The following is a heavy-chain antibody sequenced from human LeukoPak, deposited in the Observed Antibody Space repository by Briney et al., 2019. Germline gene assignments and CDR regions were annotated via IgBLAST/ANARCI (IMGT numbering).Heavy chain of an antibody. J-gene: IGHJ4*02. CDR3: AQIGGGVYDSSGYYSDY. D-gene: IGHD3-22*01. V-gene: IGHV1-58*01. CDR2: IVVGSGNT. CDR1: GFTFTSSA. Sequence: SVKVSCKASGFTFTSSAVQWVRQARGQRLEWIGWIVVGSGNTNYAQKFQERVTITRDMSTSTAYMELSSLRSGDTAVYYCAQIGGGVYDSSGYYSDYWGQGTLVTVSS.